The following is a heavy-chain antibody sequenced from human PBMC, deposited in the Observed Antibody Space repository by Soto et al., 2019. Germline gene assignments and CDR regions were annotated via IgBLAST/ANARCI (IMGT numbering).Heavy chain of an antibody. CDR2: ISTNGDTA. V-gene: IGHV3-23*01. CDR1: GFPFDDFA. D-gene: IGHD4-17*01. J-gene: IGHJ5*01. Sequence: GGSLRLSCTGSGFPFDDFAINWVRQAPGKGLEWVSGISTNGDTANYADSVKGRFTISRDNSKNALYMQMNGLRPEDTSVYYCAKDLSRWPHYAFDSWGQGTLVTVSS. CDR3: AKDLSRWPHYAFDS.